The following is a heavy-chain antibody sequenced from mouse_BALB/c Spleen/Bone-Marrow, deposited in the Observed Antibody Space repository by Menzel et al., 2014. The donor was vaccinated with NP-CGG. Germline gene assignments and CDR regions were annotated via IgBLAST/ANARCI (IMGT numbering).Heavy chain of an antibody. J-gene: IGHJ2*01. V-gene: IGHV1-80*01. CDR2: IFPGDGDT. CDR3: ARSNYGYDVYFDY. CDR1: GYAFSNYW. D-gene: IGHD2-2*01. Sequence: VQLQESGAELVRPGSSVKISCKASGYAFSNYWMNWVKQRPGQGLEWIGQIFPGDGDTNYNGKFKGKATLTADESSSTAYMQLNSLTSEDSAVYFCARSNYGYDVYFDYWGLGTTLTVSS.